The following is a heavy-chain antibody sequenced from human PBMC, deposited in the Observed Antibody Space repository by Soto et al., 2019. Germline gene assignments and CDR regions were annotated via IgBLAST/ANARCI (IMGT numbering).Heavy chain of an antibody. CDR2: VYYSGST. Sequence: SETLSLTCTVSGGSVGSGSHRWSWIRQPPGKGLEWLGFVYYSGSTNYNPSLKSRVTISLDTSKNQFSLKLSSVTAADTAVYYCGDYNFWSGYFDDWGQGTLVTVSS. V-gene: IGHV4-61*01. D-gene: IGHD3-3*01. CDR3: GDYNFWSGYFDD. CDR1: GGSVGSGSHR. J-gene: IGHJ4*02.